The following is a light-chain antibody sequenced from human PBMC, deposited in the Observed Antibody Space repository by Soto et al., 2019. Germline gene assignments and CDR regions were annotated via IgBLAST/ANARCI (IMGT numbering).Light chain of an antibody. Sequence: EIVMTQSPATLSVSPGERATLSCRASQSVNIYLACYQQKPGQAPRLLIFGASSRATGIPARFSGSGSGTDFTLTISGLEPEDFAVYYCQQYDSSPPITFGQGTRLEI. V-gene: IGKV3D-15*01. CDR2: GAS. CDR3: QQYDSSPPIT. CDR1: QSVNIY. J-gene: IGKJ5*01.